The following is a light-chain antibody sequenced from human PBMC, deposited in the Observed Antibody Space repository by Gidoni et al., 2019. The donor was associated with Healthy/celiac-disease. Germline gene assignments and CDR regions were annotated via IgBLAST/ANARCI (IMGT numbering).Light chain of an antibody. V-gene: IGLV2-23*01. Sequence: QSDLTQHAAGSGSPGQSITISCSGTSSDVGSYNLVSLYQQHPGKAPKLMIYAGSKRPSGVSNRFSGSKSGNTASLTISGLHAEDEAYYYGCSYASSSVFVTGTKVTVL. CDR3: CSYASSSV. CDR2: AGS. J-gene: IGLJ1*01. CDR1: SSDVGSYNL.